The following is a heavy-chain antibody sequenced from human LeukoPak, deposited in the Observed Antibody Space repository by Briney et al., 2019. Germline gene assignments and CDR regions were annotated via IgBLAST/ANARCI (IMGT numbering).Heavy chain of an antibody. Sequence: PSETLSLTCTVSGGSISSSSYYWGWIRQPPGKGLEWIGSIYHSGSTYYNPSLQSRVTISVDTSKNQFSLKLSSVTAADTAVYYCARQRIAARPDYFDYWGQGTLVTVSS. J-gene: IGHJ4*02. D-gene: IGHD6-6*01. CDR2: IYHSGST. CDR1: GGSISSSSYY. CDR3: ARQRIAARPDYFDY. V-gene: IGHV4-39*01.